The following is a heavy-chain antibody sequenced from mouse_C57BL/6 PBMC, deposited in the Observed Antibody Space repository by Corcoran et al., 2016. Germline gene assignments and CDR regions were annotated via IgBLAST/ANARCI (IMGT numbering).Heavy chain of an antibody. Sequence: DVQLQESGPGLVKPSQSLSLTCSVTGYSITSGYYWNWIRQFPGNKLEWMGYISYDGSNNYNPSLKNRISITRDTSKNQFFLKLNSVTTEDTATYYCARAVDCSSYDWYFDVWGTGTTVTVSS. J-gene: IGHJ1*03. V-gene: IGHV3-6*01. CDR1: GYSITSGYY. CDR3: ARAVDCSSYDWYFDV. D-gene: IGHD1-1*01. CDR2: ISYDGSN.